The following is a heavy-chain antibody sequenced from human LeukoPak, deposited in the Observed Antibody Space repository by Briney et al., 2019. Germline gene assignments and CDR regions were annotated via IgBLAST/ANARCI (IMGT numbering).Heavy chain of an antibody. CDR3: ARGLKLYYDSSGYRQDY. J-gene: IGHJ4*02. D-gene: IGHD3-22*01. Sequence: SVKVSCKASGGTFSSYAISWVRQAPGQGLEWMGRIIPILGTANYAQKFQGRVTITADKSTSTAYMELSRLRSDDTAVYYCARGLKLYYDSSGYRQDYWGQGTLVTVSS. CDR1: GGTFSSYA. V-gene: IGHV1-69*04. CDR2: IIPILGTA.